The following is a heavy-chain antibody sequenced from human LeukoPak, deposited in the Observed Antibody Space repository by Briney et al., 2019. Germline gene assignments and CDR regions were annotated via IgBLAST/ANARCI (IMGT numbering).Heavy chain of an antibody. CDR1: GFNFSTYA. Sequence: PGGSLRLSCAASGFNFSTYAMHWARQAPGKGLEWVGIISYDRSKTYYADPVKGRFTISRDNAKNKLYLQVNSLRTEDTAVYYCARDLQVAGLAGVGYWGQGTLVTVSS. V-gene: IGHV3-30*04. D-gene: IGHD2-15*01. CDR3: ARDLQVAGLAGVGY. CDR2: ISYDRSKT. J-gene: IGHJ4*02.